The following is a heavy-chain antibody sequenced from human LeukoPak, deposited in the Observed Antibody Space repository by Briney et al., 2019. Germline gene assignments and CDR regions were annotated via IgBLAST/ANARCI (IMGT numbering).Heavy chain of an antibody. V-gene: IGHV4-34*01. D-gene: IGHD3-22*01. CDR1: GGSFSSYY. CDR3: ARDMYYYDSSGYYAGAFDI. J-gene: IGHJ3*02. Sequence: SETLSLTCAVYGGSFSSYYWSWIRQPPGKGLEWIGEINHSESTNHNPSLKSRVTISVDTSKNQFSLKLSSVTAADTAVYYCARDMYYYDSSGYYAGAFDIWGQGTMVTVSS. CDR2: INHSEST.